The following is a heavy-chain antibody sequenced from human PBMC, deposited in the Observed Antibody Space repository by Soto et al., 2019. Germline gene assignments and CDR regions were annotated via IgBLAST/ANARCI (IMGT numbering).Heavy chain of an antibody. CDR1: GFTFSSYA. V-gene: IGHV3-23*01. J-gene: IGHJ4*02. CDR3: GLWTPYYLDS. Sequence: EVQLLESGGGLVQPGGSLRLSCAASGFTFSSYAMSWVRQAPGKGLEWVSAISGSGGSTYYANSVKGRFTISSDNAKNTLYLPMHSLRAAETAVYYCGLWTPYYLDSWGQGALVTVSS. D-gene: IGHD3-10*01. CDR2: ISGSGGST.